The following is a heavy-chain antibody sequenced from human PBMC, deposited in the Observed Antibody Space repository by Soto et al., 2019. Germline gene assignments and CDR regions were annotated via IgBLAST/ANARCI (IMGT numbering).Heavy chain of an antibody. J-gene: IGHJ4*02. D-gene: IGHD3-3*01. V-gene: IGHV4-39*01. CDR1: GNSISDRNYY. CDR3: ATMTGFLVPTLEADY. CDR2: IFYTGST. Sequence: HLQLQESGPGLVKPSEPLSLTCTVSGNSISDRNYYWGWIRQPPGKGLEWIGSIFYTGSTSYSPSLRGRVTISVDTSKNQSSLKVTSVTAADTAIYFCATMTGFLVPTLEADYWGQGALVTVSS.